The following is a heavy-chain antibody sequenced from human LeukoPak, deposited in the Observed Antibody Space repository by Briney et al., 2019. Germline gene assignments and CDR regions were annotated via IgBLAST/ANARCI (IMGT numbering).Heavy chain of an antibody. CDR3: ATDVGAYDPSAFDI. CDR1: GGSISSGDYY. D-gene: IGHD3-16*01. J-gene: IGHJ3*02. V-gene: IGHV4-30-4*01. CDR2: IYYSGST. Sequence: SETLSLSCTVSGGSISSGDYYWSWIRQPPGKGLEWIGYIYYSGSTYYNPSLKSRVTISVDTSKNQFSLKLSSVTAADTAVYYCATDVGAYDPSAFDIWGQGTMVTVSS.